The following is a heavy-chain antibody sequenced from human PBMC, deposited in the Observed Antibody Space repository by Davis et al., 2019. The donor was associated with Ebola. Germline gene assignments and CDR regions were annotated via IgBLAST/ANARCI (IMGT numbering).Heavy chain of an antibody. CDR3: TKGLISLVRGSLTV. CDR2: ISGSGEGT. J-gene: IGHJ4*02. D-gene: IGHD3-10*01. Sequence: GESLKISCAASGFTFSSYSMNWVRQAPGKGLEWVSGISGSGEGTNNADSVKGRFTVSRDNSKNMVYLQMNSLRAEDTAVYYCTKGLISLVRGSLTVWGQGTLVTVSS. V-gene: IGHV3-23*01. CDR1: GFTFSSYS.